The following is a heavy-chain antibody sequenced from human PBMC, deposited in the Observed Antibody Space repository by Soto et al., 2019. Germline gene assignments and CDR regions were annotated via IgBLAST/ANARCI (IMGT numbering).Heavy chain of an antibody. CDR2: ISSSGSTI. D-gene: IGHD4-4*01. Sequence: GGSLRLSCAASGFTFSSHSMHWVRQAPGKGLEWVSYISSSGSTIYYADSVKGRFTISRDNAKNSLYLQMNSLRDEDTAVYYCARDDYSNYRRRNWFDPWGQGTLVTVSS. J-gene: IGHJ5*02. CDR1: GFTFSSHS. V-gene: IGHV3-48*02. CDR3: ARDDYSNYRRRNWFDP.